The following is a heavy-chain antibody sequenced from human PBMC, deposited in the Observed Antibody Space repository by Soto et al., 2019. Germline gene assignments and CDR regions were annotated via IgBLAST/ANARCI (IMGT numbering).Heavy chain of an antibody. CDR3: VRGGKYRLQETYYFDY. V-gene: IGHV4-39*01. J-gene: IGHJ4*02. CDR2: IDYYGNT. Sequence: QLQLQESGPGLVKPSETLSLSCSVSGDSTSNSNYYWGWIRQPPGRGLEWVGSIDYYGNTYYNPSVKSRASVTVGTSNGQFSVRLTSVTAADSAVYYCVRGGKYRLQETYYFDYWGQGALVTVSS. D-gene: IGHD4-4*01. CDR1: GDSTSNSNYY.